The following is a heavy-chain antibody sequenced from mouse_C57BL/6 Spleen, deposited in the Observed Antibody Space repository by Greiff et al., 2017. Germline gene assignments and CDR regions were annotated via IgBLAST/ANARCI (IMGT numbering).Heavy chain of an antibody. CDR1: GYTFTSYW. D-gene: IGHD2-4*01. CDR3: ASTYYDNEFAY. J-gene: IGHJ3*01. V-gene: IGHV1-72*01. Sequence: QVQLQQPGAELVKPGASVKLSCKASGYTFTSYWMHWVKQRPGRGLEWIGRIDPNSGGTKYNEKFKSKATLTVDKPSSTAYMQLSSLISEDSAVYYCASTYYDNEFAYWGQGTLVTVSA. CDR2: IDPNSGGT.